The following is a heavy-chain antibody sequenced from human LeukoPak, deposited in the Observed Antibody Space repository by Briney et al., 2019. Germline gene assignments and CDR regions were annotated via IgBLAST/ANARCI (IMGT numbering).Heavy chain of an antibody. CDR3: ARGYSNLDY. V-gene: IGHV4-4*07. Sequence: PETPALTCNVSGGSISRYYWSWIRQPAGKRLEWIGRFYTSGSTNYNPSLKSRVTMSVDTSKHQFSLKLSSVTAADTAVYYCARGYSNLDYWGQG. J-gene: IGHJ4*02. CDR2: FYTSGST. D-gene: IGHD1-26*01. CDR1: GGSISRYY.